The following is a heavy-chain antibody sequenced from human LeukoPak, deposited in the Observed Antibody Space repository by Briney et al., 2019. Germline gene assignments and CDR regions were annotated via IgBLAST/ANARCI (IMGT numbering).Heavy chain of an antibody. CDR3: ASGAIAVPIIGPWHY. D-gene: IGHD6-19*01. V-gene: IGHV3-23*01. Sequence: GGSLRLSCAASRFIFSTYAMGWVRQAPGKALEWVSSIKGGGGDPFYADSVKGRFTVSRDTSKNTLYLQMNSLRAEDTAVYYCASGAIAVPIIGPWHYWGQGTLVTVSS. CDR1: RFIFSTYA. J-gene: IGHJ4*02. CDR2: IKGGGGDP.